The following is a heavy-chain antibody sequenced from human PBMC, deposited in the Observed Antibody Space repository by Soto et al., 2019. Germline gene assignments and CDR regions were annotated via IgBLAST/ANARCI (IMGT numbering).Heavy chain of an antibody. CDR2: ISYDGKQT. CDR1: GVTFKDYG. CDR3: ARDGWGSNWYFDL. D-gene: IGHD3-16*01. Sequence: GGSLRLSCGAPGVTFKDYGMHWVRQAPGKGLEWVAVISYDGKQTYYADSVKGRFTISKDKSKRTLFLQMNSLRVDDTAVYYCARDGWGSNWYFDLWGRGTLVTV. J-gene: IGHJ2*01. V-gene: IGHV3-30*03.